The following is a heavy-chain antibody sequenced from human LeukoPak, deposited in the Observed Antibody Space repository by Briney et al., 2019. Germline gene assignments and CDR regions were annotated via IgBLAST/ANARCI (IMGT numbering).Heavy chain of an antibody. V-gene: IGHV3-23*01. CDR3: AKVVPGGGSYLRYSSGWYQDY. CDR2: ISGSGGST. Sequence: GGSLRLSCAASGFTFSSYAMSWVRQAPGKGLEWVSAISGSGGSTYYADSVKGRFTISRDNSKNTLYLQMNSLRAEDTAVYYCAKVVPGGGSYLRYSSGWYQDYWGQGTLVTVSS. CDR1: GFTFSSYA. J-gene: IGHJ4*02. D-gene: IGHD6-19*01.